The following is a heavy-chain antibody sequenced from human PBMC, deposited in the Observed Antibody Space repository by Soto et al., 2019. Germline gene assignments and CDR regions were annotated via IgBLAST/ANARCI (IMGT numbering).Heavy chain of an antibody. CDR1: GYTFTTYD. D-gene: IGHD6-6*01. Sequence: GASVKVSCKXSGYTFTTYDINWVRQTPGQGLEWMGWVSPHSGSTGFAEKFQGRVTMTTNTTTTTAYMDVISLRSDDSAVYFCARGGYSSSWEFDFWGQGTLVTVSS. V-gene: IGHV1-8*01. J-gene: IGHJ4*02. CDR2: VSPHSGST. CDR3: ARGGYSSSWEFDF.